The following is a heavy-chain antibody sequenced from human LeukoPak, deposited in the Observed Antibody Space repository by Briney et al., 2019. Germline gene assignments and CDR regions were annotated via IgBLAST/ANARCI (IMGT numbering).Heavy chain of an antibody. J-gene: IGHJ6*03. Sequence: GGSLRLSCAASGFTFSSYSMNWVRQAPGKGLEWVSSISSSSSYIYYADSVKGRFTISRDNAKNSLYLQMNSLRAEDTAVYYCAREALTRYYYYYYYMDVWGKGTTVTVSS. CDR1: GFTFSSYS. D-gene: IGHD3-3*02. V-gene: IGHV3-21*01. CDR3: AREALTRYYYYYYYMDV. CDR2: ISSSSSYI.